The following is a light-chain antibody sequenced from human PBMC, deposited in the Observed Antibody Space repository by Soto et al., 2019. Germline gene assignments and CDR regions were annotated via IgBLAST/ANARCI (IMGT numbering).Light chain of an antibody. CDR3: QQYSTLPHT. Sequence: DIQMTQSPSSLSASVGDRVTITCQASQDISNYLNWYQQKPGKAPKLLIYDASNLETGVPSRFSGSGSGTDFTFTISRLEPEDFVVYYCQQYSTLPHTFGQGTKLEV. V-gene: IGKV1-33*01. CDR1: QDISNY. J-gene: IGKJ2*01. CDR2: DAS.